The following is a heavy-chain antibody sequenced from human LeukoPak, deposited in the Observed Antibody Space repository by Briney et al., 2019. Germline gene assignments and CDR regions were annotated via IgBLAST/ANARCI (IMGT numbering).Heavy chain of an antibody. V-gene: IGHV3-11*04. CDR1: GFNFSDYH. CDR3: ARDNYDSSGYPY. J-gene: IGHJ4*02. Sequence: PGGSLRLSCAASGFNFSDYHMTWIRQAPGKGLEWVSYISGSGHKTYYADSVKGRFTIPRDNAKNSLYLQMNSLRAEDRAVYYCARDNYDSSGYPYWGQGTLVTVSS. D-gene: IGHD3-22*01. CDR2: ISGSGHKT.